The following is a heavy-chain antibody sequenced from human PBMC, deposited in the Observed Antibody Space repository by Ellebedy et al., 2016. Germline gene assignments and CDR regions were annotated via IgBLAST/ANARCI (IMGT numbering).Heavy chain of an antibody. CDR3: ARDGSEWSRDY. D-gene: IGHD3-3*01. V-gene: IGHV3-21*01. J-gene: IGHJ4*02. CDR1: GFTFSVAG. Sequence: GESLKISCAASGFTFSVAGMTWVRQAPGKGLEWVATIVFSGTATYYSDSVKGRFIISRDNAKNSLFLQMNSLRVEDTAVYYCARDGSEWSRDYWGQGTLVTVS. CDR2: IVFSGTAT.